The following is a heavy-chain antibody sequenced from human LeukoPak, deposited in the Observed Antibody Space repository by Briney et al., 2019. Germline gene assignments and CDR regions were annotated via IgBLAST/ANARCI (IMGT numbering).Heavy chain of an antibody. V-gene: IGHV1-2*02. Sequence: GASVKVSCKASGYTFTDYYIHWVRQAPGQGLEWMGWINPNSGGTNYAQKFQGRVTMTRDTSISTAYMELSRLGSDDTAVYYCAREGPIVGATHLVDYWAQGTLVTVSS. D-gene: IGHD1-26*01. CDR3: AREGPIVGATHLVDY. J-gene: IGHJ4*02. CDR2: INPNSGGT. CDR1: GYTFTDYY.